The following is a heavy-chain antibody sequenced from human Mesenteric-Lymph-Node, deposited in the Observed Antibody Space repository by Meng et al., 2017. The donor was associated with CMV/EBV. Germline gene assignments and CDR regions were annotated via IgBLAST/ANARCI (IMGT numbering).Heavy chain of an antibody. D-gene: IGHD1-26*01. Sequence: GESLKISCAASGFTFSSYSMNWVRQAPGKGLEWVSYISSSSSTIYYADSVKGRFTISRDNAKNSLYLQMNSLRAEDTAVYYCARGKWELHYWGQGTLVTVSS. J-gene: IGHJ4*02. CDR2: ISSSSSTI. CDR3: ARGKWELHY. CDR1: GFTFSSYS. V-gene: IGHV3-48*04.